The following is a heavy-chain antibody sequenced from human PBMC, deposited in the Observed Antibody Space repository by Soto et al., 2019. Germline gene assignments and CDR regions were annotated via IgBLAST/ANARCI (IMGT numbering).Heavy chain of an antibody. CDR3: ARGYYYYMDV. CDR2: MYYSGST. CDR1: GGFISSSY. V-gene: IGHV4-59*01. J-gene: IGHJ6*03. Sequence: SETLSLTCTVSGGFISSSYWSWIRQPPGKGLEWIGYMYYSGSTYYNPSLKSRVTISGDTSKNQFSLKLSSVTAADTAVYYCARGYYYYMDVWGKGTTVTVSS.